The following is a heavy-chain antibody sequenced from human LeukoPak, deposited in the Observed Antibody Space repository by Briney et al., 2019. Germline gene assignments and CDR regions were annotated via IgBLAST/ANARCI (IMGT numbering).Heavy chain of an antibody. J-gene: IGHJ4*02. CDR3: AREGSGWSNFDY. Sequence: ASVKVSCKASGYTFTSYAMHWVRQAPGQRLEWMGWINAGNGNTKYSQKFQGRVTITRDTSASTAYMELSSLRSEDTAVYYCAREGSGWSNFDYWGQGTLVTFSS. V-gene: IGHV1-3*01. CDR1: GYTFTSYA. D-gene: IGHD6-19*01. CDR2: INAGNGNT.